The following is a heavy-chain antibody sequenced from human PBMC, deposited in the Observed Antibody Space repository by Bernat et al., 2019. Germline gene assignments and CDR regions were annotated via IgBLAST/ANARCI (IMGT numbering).Heavy chain of an antibody. J-gene: IGHJ4*02. CDR2: INAGNGNT. V-gene: IGHV1-3*01. D-gene: IGHD3-22*01. CDR3: ARALRDGYYYDSSRSNFFDY. CDR1: GYTFTSYA. Sequence: QVQLVQSGAEVKKPGASVKVSCKTSGYTFTSYALHWVRQAPGQRLEWMGWINAGNGNTKYSQKFQGRVTITRDTSASTAYMELSSLRSEDTAVYYCARALRDGYYYDSSRSNFFDYWGQGTMVTVSS.